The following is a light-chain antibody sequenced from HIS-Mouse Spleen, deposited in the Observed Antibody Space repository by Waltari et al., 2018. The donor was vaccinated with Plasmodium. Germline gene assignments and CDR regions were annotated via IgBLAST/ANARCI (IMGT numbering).Light chain of an antibody. CDR3: QQYNNGSFT. V-gene: IGKV3-15*01. CDR1: QSVSSN. J-gene: IGKJ3*01. Sequence: EIVMTQSPATLSVSPGERATLSCRASQSVSSNLAWYQQKPGQAPRRLIYGASTRATGIPARCSGSGSGTEFTLTICSLQSEDFAVYYCQQYNNGSFTFGPGTKVDIK. CDR2: GAS.